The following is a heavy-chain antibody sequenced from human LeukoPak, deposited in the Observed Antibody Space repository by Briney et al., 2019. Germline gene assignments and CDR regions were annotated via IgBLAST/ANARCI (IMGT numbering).Heavy chain of an antibody. D-gene: IGHD5-18*01. CDR3: AREIGGILVFDY. Sequence: ASVKVSCKASGYKFTGYYMHWVRQAPGQGLGWMGWINPNSGDSHHAQKFQGRVTMTRDTSISTAYMELSRLRSDDTAVYYCAREIGGILVFDYWGQGTLVPVSS. CDR1: GYKFTGYY. V-gene: IGHV1-2*02. CDR2: INPNSGDS. J-gene: IGHJ4*02.